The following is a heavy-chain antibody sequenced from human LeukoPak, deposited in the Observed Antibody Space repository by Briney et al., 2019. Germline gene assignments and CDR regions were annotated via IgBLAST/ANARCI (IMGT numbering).Heavy chain of an antibody. CDR3: ARDFHYYDSSGYFNWFDP. Sequence: GASVKVSCKASGYTFTSYGISWVRQAPGQGLEWMGWISAYNGNTNYAQKLQGRVTMTTDTSTSTAYMELRSLRSDDTAVYYCARDFHYYDSSGYFNWFDPWGQGTLVTVSS. D-gene: IGHD3-22*01. J-gene: IGHJ5*02. CDR1: GYTFTSYG. CDR2: ISAYNGNT. V-gene: IGHV1-18*01.